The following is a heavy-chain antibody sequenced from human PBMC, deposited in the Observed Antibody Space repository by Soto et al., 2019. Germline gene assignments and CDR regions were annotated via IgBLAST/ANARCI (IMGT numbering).Heavy chain of an antibody. Sequence: GESLKISCQASGFRFSTYWIAWVRQMPGKGLEWMGAVYPGESLIKYSPSFEGRVTISVDKSIDTAYLQWDSLMTSDTAFYFCARSPRSSPYFDYWGQGALVTVSS. CDR2: VYPGESLI. CDR1: GFRFSTYW. D-gene: IGHD6-13*01. V-gene: IGHV5-51*01. CDR3: ARSPRSSPYFDY. J-gene: IGHJ4*02.